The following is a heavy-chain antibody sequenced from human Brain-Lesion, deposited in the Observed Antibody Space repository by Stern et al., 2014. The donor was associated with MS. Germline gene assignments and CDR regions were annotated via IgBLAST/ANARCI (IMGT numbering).Heavy chain of an antibody. V-gene: IGHV4-4*02. CDR3: ARFPASRPHVFDS. CDR2: SDHSGST. Sequence: MQLVESGPGLVKPSGTLSLTCAVSGGSISSSNWWSWVRPSPGKGLEWIGESDHSGSTIYNPSLKSRFTVSLDKPKTLSPLNLRFVPAADTAVYFCARFPASRPHVFDSWGQGTLVTVSS. CDR1: GGSISSSNW. J-gene: IGHJ4*02. D-gene: IGHD6-13*01.